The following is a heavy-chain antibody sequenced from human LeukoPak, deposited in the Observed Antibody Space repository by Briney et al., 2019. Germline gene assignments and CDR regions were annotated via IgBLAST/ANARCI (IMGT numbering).Heavy chain of an antibody. D-gene: IGHD6-19*01. V-gene: IGHV1-2*02. CDR1: GYTFTGYH. Sequence: GASVKVSCKASGYTFTGYHIHWVRQAPGQGLEWMGWINPNGGGTNYAQNFQGRVTMTRDTSISTAYMELSRLRSDDTAIYYCARENNSGWYRKAAFDYWGQGTLVTVTS. CDR2: INPNGGGT. CDR3: ARENNSGWYRKAAFDY. J-gene: IGHJ4*02.